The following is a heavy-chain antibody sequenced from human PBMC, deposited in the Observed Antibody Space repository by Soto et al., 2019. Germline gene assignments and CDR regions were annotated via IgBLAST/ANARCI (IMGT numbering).Heavy chain of an antibody. J-gene: IGHJ4*02. CDR2: IYPNTETT. Sequence: ASVKVSCKASGYSFSGYDIQWVLQAPGQGPEWLGWIYPNTETTDSSKKFQGRVTMTSDMSTRTVYMELRDLRSDDTAVYYCVSLQTSGWPGVHWGQGTLVTVSS. CDR1: GYSFSGYD. D-gene: IGHD6-25*01. CDR3: VSLQTSGWPGVH. V-gene: IGHV1-2*02.